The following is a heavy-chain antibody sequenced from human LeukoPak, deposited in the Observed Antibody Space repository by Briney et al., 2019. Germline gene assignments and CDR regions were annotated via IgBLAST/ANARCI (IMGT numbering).Heavy chain of an antibody. D-gene: IGHD5-18*01. J-gene: IGHJ5*02. Sequence: SVKVSCKASGGTFSSYAISWVRQAPGQGLEWMGRIIPIFGTTNYAQKFQGRVTITTDESTSTAYMELSSLRSEDTAVYYCARDGYSYDGWFDPWGQGTLVTVSS. CDR3: ARDGYSYDGWFDP. CDR1: GGTFSSYA. CDR2: IIPIFGTT. V-gene: IGHV1-69*05.